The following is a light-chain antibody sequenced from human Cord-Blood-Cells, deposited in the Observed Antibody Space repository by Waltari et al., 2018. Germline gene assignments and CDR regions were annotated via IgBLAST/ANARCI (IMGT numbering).Light chain of an antibody. CDR2: YDS. V-gene: IGLV3-21*04. Sequence: SYVLTQPPSVSVAPGKTARITCRGNNIGSTRVHWYQQKPGQAPVLVIYYDSDRPSGIPERFSGSNSGNTATLTISRVEAGDEADYYCQVWDSSSDHWVFGGGTKLTVL. CDR3: QVWDSSSDHWV. CDR1: NIGSTR. J-gene: IGLJ3*02.